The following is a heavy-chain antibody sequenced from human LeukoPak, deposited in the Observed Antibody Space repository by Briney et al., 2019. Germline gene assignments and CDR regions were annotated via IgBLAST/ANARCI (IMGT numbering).Heavy chain of an antibody. D-gene: IGHD5-18*01. J-gene: IGHJ6*02. CDR1: GGSLSSSSYY. Sequence: SETLSLTCTVSGGSLSSSSYYWGWIRQPPGKGLEWIGSIYYSGSTYYNPSLKSRVTISVDTSKNQFSLKLSSVTAADTAVYYCARDPSFVLRGYSYVQDGMDVWGQGTTVTVSS. CDR3: ARDPSFVLRGYSYVQDGMDV. CDR2: IYYSGST. V-gene: IGHV4-39*07.